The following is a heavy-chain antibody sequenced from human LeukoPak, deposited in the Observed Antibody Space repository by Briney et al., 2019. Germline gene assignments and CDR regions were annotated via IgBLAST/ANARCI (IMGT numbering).Heavy chain of an antibody. J-gene: IGHJ4*02. D-gene: IGHD6-6*01. V-gene: IGHV3-30*18. CDR3: AKAVHFDY. Sequence: GGSLRLSCAASGFTFSSYGMHWVRQAPGKGLEWVAVISYDGSNKYYADSVKGRFTISRDNSKNTLYLQMNSLRAEDTAVYYCAKAVHFDYWGQGALVTVSS. CDR1: GFTFSSYG. CDR2: ISYDGSNK.